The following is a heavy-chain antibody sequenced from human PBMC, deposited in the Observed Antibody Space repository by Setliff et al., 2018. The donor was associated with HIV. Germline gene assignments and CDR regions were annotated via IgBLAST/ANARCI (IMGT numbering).Heavy chain of an antibody. Sequence: PSETLSLTCAVSGYSISSGYYWGWIRQPPGKGLEWIGSIYHSGSTYYNPSLKSRVTISVDTSKNQFSLKLSSVIAADTAVYYCARNRVPSSLWGQGTLVTVSS. V-gene: IGHV4-38-2*01. CDR1: GYSISSGYY. J-gene: IGHJ4*02. CDR3: ARNRVPSSL. D-gene: IGHD3-10*01. CDR2: IYHSGST.